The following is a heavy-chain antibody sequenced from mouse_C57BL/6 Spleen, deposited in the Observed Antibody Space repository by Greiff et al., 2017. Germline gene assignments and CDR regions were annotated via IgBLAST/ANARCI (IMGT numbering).Heavy chain of an antibody. D-gene: IGHD1-1*01. CDR3: AREGYYGSSSFAY. Sequence: VHVKQSGPELVKPGASVKIPCKASGYTFTDYNMDWVKQSHGKSLEWIGDINPNNGGTIYNQKFKGKATLTVDKSSSTAYMELRSLTSEDTAVYYCAREGYYGSSSFAYWGQGTLGTVSA. J-gene: IGHJ3*01. V-gene: IGHV1-18*01. CDR1: GYTFTDYN. CDR2: INPNNGGT.